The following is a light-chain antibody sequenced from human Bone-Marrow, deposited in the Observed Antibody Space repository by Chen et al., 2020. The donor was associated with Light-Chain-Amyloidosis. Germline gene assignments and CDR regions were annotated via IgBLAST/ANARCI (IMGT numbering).Light chain of an antibody. CDR1: DLPTKY. J-gene: IGLJ2*01. Sequence: SYELTQPPSVSVSPGPTSRITHSGDDLPTKYAYWYQQKPGQAPVLVIHRDTERPSGISERFSGSSSRTTATLTISGVQAEDEADYHCQSADSSGTYEVIFGGGTKLTVL. V-gene: IGLV3-25*03. CDR2: RDT. CDR3: QSADSSGTYEVI.